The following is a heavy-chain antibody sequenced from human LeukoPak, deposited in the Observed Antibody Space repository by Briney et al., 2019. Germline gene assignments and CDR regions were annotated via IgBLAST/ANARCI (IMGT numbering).Heavy chain of an antibody. Sequence: GGSLRLSCAASGFTFSSYAMSWVRQAPGKGLEWVSAISGSGGGTYYADSVKGRFTISRDNSKNTLYLQMNSRRAEDTAVYYCAKDLLGIAPAGDFFDYWGQGTLVTVSS. CDR2: ISGSGGGT. CDR1: GFTFSSYA. CDR3: AKDLLGIAPAGDFFDY. V-gene: IGHV3-23*01. J-gene: IGHJ4*02. D-gene: IGHD6-13*01.